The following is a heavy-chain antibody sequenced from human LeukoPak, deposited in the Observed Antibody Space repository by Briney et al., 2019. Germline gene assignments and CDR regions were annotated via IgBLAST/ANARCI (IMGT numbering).Heavy chain of an antibody. D-gene: IGHD4-17*01. V-gene: IGHV4-59*02. J-gene: IGHJ4*02. CDR3: ARESPRFRETYYFDY. CDR1: GGSVGGYY. CDR2: IYYTGST. Sequence: SETLSLTCTIPGGSVGGYYWSWIRQPPGKGLEWIGYIYYTGSTKYNPSLKSRVTISVDTSKNQFSLKLTSVTAADTAVYYCARESPRFRETYYFDYWGQGTLVTVSS.